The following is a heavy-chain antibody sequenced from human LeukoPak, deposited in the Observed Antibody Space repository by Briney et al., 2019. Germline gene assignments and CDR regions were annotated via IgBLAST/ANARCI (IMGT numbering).Heavy chain of an antibody. CDR3: ARAHIDMTTVTTPIDY. D-gene: IGHD4-17*01. Sequence: ASVKVSCKASGYTFTSYGISWVRRAPGQGLEWMGWISAYNGSTNYAQKLQGRVTMTTDTSTSTAYMELRSLRSDDTAVYYCARAHIDMTTVTTPIDYWGQGTLVTVSS. V-gene: IGHV1-18*01. CDR2: ISAYNGST. CDR1: GYTFTSYG. J-gene: IGHJ4*02.